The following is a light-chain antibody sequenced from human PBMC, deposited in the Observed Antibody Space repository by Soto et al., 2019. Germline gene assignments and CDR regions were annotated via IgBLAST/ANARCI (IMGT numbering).Light chain of an antibody. J-gene: IGLJ1*01. CDR3: SSYTSSSTLV. CDR2: DVS. Sequence: SVLTPPASVSGSTGQAITISCPGTSSDVGGYNYVSWYQQHPGKAPKLMIYDVSNRPSGVSNRFSGSKSGNTASLTISGLQAEDEADYYCSSYTSSSTLVFGTGTKVTVL. V-gene: IGLV2-14*01. CDR1: SSDVGGYNY.